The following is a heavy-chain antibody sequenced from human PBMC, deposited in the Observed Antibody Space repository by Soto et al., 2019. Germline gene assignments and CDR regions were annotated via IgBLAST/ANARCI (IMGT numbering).Heavy chain of an antibody. CDR2: IFPDDSDT. V-gene: IGHV5-51*01. CDR1: GYSFTTNW. CDR3: ARLIGSSSWFDL. Sequence: GESLKISCKVSGYSFTTNWIAWVRQRPGKCLEWMGSIFPDDSDTRYSPSFQGQVTISVDKAVTTAYLQWSSLKAADSAMYYCARLIGSSSWFDLWGQGALVTVSS. J-gene: IGHJ5*02. D-gene: IGHD2-2*01.